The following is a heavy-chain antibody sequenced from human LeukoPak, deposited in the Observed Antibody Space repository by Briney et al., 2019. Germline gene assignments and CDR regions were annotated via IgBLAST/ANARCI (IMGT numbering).Heavy chain of an antibody. Sequence: GGSLRLSCAASGFTFSSYWMSWVRQAPGKGLEWVANMNRDGSEKNYVDSIKGRFTISRDNAANSLYLQMNSLRVEDTAVYYCARDLAAAGLFDYWGQGTLVTVSS. CDR1: GFTFSSYW. CDR3: ARDLAAAGLFDY. J-gene: IGHJ4*02. D-gene: IGHD6-13*01. V-gene: IGHV3-7*01. CDR2: MNRDGSEK.